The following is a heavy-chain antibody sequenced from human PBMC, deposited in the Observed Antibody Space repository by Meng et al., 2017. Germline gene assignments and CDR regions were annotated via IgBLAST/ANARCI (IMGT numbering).Heavy chain of an antibody. J-gene: IGHJ2*01. CDR2: INPNSGGT. CDR3: ARDHVWYFDL. V-gene: IGHV1-2*07. Sequence: QVKLVQSGAWVKKPGASGQVSCKAAGSTLTGYYMHWVRQAPGQGLEWMGWINPNSGGTNYAHKFQGRVTMTRDTSISTAYMELSRLRSDDTAVYYCARDHVWYFDLWGRGTLVTVSS. CDR1: GSTLTGYY.